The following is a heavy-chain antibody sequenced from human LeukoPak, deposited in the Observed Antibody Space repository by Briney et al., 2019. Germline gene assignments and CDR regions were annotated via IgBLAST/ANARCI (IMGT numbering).Heavy chain of an antibody. D-gene: IGHD3-22*01. CDR3: ARGPGGRRGYYPLEDSYYYYMDV. Sequence: ASVKVSCKASGYTFTSYYMHWVRQAPGQGLEWMGIINPSGGSTSYAQKFQGRVTMTTDTSTSTAYMELRSLRSDDTAVYYCARGPGGRRGYYPLEDSYYYYMDVWGKGTTVTVSS. CDR1: GYTFTSYY. V-gene: IGHV1-46*01. CDR2: INPSGGST. J-gene: IGHJ6*03.